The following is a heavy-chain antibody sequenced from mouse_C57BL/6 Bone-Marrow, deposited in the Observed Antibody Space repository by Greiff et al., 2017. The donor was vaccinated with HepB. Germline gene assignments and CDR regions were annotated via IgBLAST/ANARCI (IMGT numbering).Heavy chain of an antibody. CDR2: ISDGGSYT. Sequence: DVQLQESGGGLVKPGGSLKLSCAASGFTFSSYAMSWVRQTPEKRLEWVATISDGGSYTYYPDNVKGRFTISRDNAKNNLYLQMSHLKSEDTAMYYCARYDYAWFAYWGQGTLVTVSA. D-gene: IGHD2-4*01. V-gene: IGHV5-4*01. J-gene: IGHJ3*01. CDR1: GFTFSSYA. CDR3: ARYDYAWFAY.